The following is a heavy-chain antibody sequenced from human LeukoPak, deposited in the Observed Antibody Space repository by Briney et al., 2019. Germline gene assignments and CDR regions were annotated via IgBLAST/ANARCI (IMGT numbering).Heavy chain of an antibody. CDR1: GFTFSDYY. D-gene: IGHD6-19*01. CDR2: ISSSGSTI. J-gene: IGHJ4*02. V-gene: IGHV3-11*01. Sequence: GGSLRLSCAASGFTFSDYYMSWIRQAPGKGLEWVSYISSSGSTIYYADPVKGRFTISRDNAKNSLYLQMNSLRAEDTAVYYCAKDSPYSSGWYPVYWGQGTLVTVSS. CDR3: AKDSPYSSGWYPVY.